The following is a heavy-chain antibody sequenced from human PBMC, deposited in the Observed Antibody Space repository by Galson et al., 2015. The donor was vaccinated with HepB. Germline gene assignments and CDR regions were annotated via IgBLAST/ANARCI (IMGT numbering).Heavy chain of an antibody. CDR3: ARDGASTVTTDWYFDL. D-gene: IGHD4-17*01. J-gene: IGHJ2*01. Sequence: SLRLSCAASGFTFGSYCMTWVRQAPGKRLEWVASFRPAGGITYYSDSVKGRFTISRDNSKSTLYLQMNSLRAEDSAIYFCARDGASTVTTDWYFDLWGRGTLVTVPS. V-gene: IGHV3-23*01. CDR1: GFTFGSYC. CDR2: FRPAGGIT.